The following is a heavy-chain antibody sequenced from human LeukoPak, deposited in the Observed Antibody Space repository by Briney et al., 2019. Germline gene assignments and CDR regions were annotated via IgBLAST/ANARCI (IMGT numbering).Heavy chain of an antibody. CDR3: ARAHSSSWYGNWFDP. J-gene: IGHJ5*02. Sequence: SETLSLTCTVSGGSISSYYGSWIRQPAGKGLEWIGRIHTSGSTNYNPSLKSRVTMSVDTSKNQFSLKLSSVTAADTAVYYCARAHSSSWYGNWFDPWGQGTLVTVSS. D-gene: IGHD6-13*01. CDR2: IHTSGST. CDR1: GGSISSYY. V-gene: IGHV4-4*07.